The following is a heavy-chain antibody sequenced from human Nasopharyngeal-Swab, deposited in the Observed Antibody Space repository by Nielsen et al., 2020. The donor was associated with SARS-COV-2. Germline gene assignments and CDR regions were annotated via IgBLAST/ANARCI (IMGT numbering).Heavy chain of an antibody. J-gene: IGHJ6*03. CDR1: GFTFSSYS. CDR3: ARDQPPYDILTAYYYYMDV. V-gene: IGHV3-21*01. D-gene: IGHD3-9*01. Sequence: GESLKISCADSGFTFSSYSMNWVRQAPGKGLEWVSSISSSSSYIYYADSVKGRFTISRDNAKNSLYLQMNSLRAEDTAVYYCARDQPPYDILTAYYYYMDVWGKGTTVTVSS. CDR2: ISSSSSYI.